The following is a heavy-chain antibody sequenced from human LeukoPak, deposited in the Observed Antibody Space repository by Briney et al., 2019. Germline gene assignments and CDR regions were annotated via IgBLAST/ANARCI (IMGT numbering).Heavy chain of an antibody. CDR3: AKGGWLED. Sequence: GGSLRLSCAASGFTFSSYGMHWVRQAPGKGLEWVAVISYDGSNKYYADSVKGRFTISRDNSKNTLYLQVNSLRAEDTAIYYCAKGGWLEDWGQGTLVTVSS. CDR2: ISYDGSNK. V-gene: IGHV3-30*18. CDR1: GFTFSSYG. J-gene: IGHJ4*02. D-gene: IGHD6-19*01.